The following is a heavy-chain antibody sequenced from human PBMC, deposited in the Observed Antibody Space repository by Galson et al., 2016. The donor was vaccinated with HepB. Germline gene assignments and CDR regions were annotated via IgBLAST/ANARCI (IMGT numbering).Heavy chain of an antibody. J-gene: IGHJ4*02. D-gene: IGHD6-25*01. CDR3: AGEGASGYALDY. CDR2: TYYRSKWYN. V-gene: IGHV6-1*01. Sequence: CAISGDSVSSNSAAWNWIRQSPSRGLEWLGRTYYRSKWYNDYAESVKSRITINPDTSKNQFSLQLHSVTPDDTAFYDCAGEGASGYALDYWGQGTLVTVSS. CDR1: GDSVSSNSAA.